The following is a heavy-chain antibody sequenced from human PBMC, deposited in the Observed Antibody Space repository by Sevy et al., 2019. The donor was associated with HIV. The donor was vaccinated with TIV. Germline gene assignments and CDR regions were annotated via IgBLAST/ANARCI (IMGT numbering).Heavy chain of an antibody. D-gene: IGHD6-6*01. J-gene: IGHJ4*02. CDR1: GYTLTELS. Sequence: APVKVSCKVSGYTLTELSMHWVRQAPRKGLERMGGFDPEDSETIYAQKFQGRVTMTEDTSTDTAYMELSSLRSEDTAVYYCATDLLRIAARPVDYWGQGTLVTVSS. V-gene: IGHV1-24*01. CDR2: FDPEDSET. CDR3: ATDLLRIAARPVDY.